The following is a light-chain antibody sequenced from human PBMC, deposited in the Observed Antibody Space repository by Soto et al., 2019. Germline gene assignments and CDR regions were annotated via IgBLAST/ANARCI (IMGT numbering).Light chain of an antibody. CDR2: RNN. J-gene: IGLJ3*02. CDR1: SSNIRSNY. Sequence: QSVLTQPPSASGTPGQRVTISCSGSSSNIRSNYVYWYQQLPGTAPKLLIYRNNQRPSGVPDRFSGSKSDTSASLAISGLRSEDEADYYCAAWDDSRYWVFGGGTKLTVL. CDR3: AAWDDSRYWV. V-gene: IGLV1-47*01.